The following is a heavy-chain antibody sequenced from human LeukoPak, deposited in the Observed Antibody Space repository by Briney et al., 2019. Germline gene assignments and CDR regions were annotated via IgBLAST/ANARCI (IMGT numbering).Heavy chain of an antibody. Sequence: GRSLRLSCAASGFTFSSYGMHWVRQAPGKGRVGVAVIWYDGSNKYYAVSVKGRFTISRDNSKNTLYLQMNSVRGGDGAVFYFERGYDYVWGRYRYTENPFVCRGQGTMVSVCS. CDR3: ERGYDYVWGRYRYTENPFVC. CDR2: IWYDGSNK. J-gene: IGHJ4*02. D-gene: IGHD3-16*02. V-gene: IGHV3-33*01. CDR1: GFTFSSYG.